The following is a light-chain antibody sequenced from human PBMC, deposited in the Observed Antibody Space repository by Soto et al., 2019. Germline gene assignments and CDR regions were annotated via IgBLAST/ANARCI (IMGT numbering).Light chain of an antibody. CDR1: QSISGW. J-gene: IGKJ1*01. V-gene: IGKV1-5*03. CDR3: QQYHSFPLT. CDR2: KAS. Sequence: DIPMTQSPSTLSASVGGRVTITCRASQSISGWLAWYQQKPGKAPKPLIYKASRLESGVPSRFSGSGSGTDFTLTISSLHPDDFATYFCQQYHSFPLTFGPGTRVEIK.